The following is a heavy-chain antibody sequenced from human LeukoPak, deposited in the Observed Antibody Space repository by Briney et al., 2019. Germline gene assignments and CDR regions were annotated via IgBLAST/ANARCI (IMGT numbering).Heavy chain of an antibody. CDR1: GFTVSSNY. CDR2: IYSGGDT. CDR3: ARERGSGSYHPFDP. D-gene: IGHD3-10*01. J-gene: IGHJ5*02. Sequence: GGSLRLSCAASGFTVSSNYMSWVRQAPGKGLEWVSVIYSGGDTYYADSVKGRFTISRDNAKNSLYLQMNSLRAEDTAVYYCARERGSGSYHPFDPWGQGTLATVSS. V-gene: IGHV3-53*01.